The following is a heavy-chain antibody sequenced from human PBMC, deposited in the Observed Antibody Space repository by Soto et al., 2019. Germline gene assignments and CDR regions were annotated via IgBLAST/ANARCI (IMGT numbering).Heavy chain of an antibody. CDR3: ARGPIVYDFWSGYNWFDP. J-gene: IGHJ5*02. CDR1: GDSVSSNSAA. D-gene: IGHD3-3*01. Sequence: PSQTLSLTCAISGDSVSSNSAAWNWIRQSPSRGLEWLGRTYYRSKWYNDYAVSVKSRITINPDTSKNQFSLQLNSVTPEDTAVYYCARGPIVYDFWSGYNWFDPWGQGTLVTVSS. V-gene: IGHV6-1*01. CDR2: TYYRSKWYN.